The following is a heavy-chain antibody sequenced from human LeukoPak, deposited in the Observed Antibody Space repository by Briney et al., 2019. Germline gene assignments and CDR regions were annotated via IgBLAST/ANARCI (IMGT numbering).Heavy chain of an antibody. D-gene: IGHD2-8*01. CDR3: VRGNIVVMVYGRMDH. V-gene: IGHV1-2*02. CDR2: INPNSGGT. Sequence: ASVKVSCKTSGYTFTDYYIYWVRQAPGQGLEWMGWINPNSGGTNFAQKFQGRVTMTRDTSITTAYMELSRLRSDDTAVYYCVRGNIVVMVYGRMDHWGQGTLVTVSS. J-gene: IGHJ4*02. CDR1: GYTFTDYY.